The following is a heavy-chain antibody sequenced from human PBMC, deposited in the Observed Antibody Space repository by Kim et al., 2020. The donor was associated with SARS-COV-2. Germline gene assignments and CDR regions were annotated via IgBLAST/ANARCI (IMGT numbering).Heavy chain of an antibody. CDR2: ISIGSSPI. V-gene: IGHV3-48*04. CDR3: VRGTAGVGYYYYGMDV. CDR1: GFSFGKYS. D-gene: IGHD3-16*01. Sequence: GGSLRLSCAASGFSFGKYSMNWVRQAPGKGLEWVSYISIGSSPIYHGDSVKGRFTISRDDAKNSLYLQMNSLRAEDSADYYCVRGTAGVGYYYYGMDVWGQGTTVTVSS. J-gene: IGHJ6*02.